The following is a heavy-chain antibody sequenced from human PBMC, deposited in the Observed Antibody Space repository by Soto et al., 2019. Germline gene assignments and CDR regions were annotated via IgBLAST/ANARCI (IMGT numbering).Heavy chain of an antibody. V-gene: IGHV3-23*01. CDR2: ISGSGGSA. Sequence: PGGSLRLSCAASEFTFSNYAMSWVRQAPGKGLEWVSSISGSGGSAYYADSVKGRFTISRDNSKNTLYLQMNSLRAEDTAMFYCAKGDGYRFTAFDIWGQGTMVTVSS. D-gene: IGHD3-16*02. J-gene: IGHJ3*02. CDR3: AKGDGYRFTAFDI. CDR1: EFTFSNYA.